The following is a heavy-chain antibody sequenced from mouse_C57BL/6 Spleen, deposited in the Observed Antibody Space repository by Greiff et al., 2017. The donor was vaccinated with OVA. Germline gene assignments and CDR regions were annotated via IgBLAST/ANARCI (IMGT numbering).Heavy chain of an antibody. D-gene: IGHD1-1*01. CDR1: GYSITSGYY. Sequence: EVQLQQSGPGLVKPSQSLSLTCSVTGYSITSGYYWNWIRQFPGNKLEWMGYISYDGSNNYNPSLKNRISITHDTSKNQFFLKLNSVTTEDTATYYCAREDYGSPYWYFDVWGTGTTVTVSS. CDR2: ISYDGSN. J-gene: IGHJ1*03. V-gene: IGHV3-6*01. CDR3: AREDYGSPYWYFDV.